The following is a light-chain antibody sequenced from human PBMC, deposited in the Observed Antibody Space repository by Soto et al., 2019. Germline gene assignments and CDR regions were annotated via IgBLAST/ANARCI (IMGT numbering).Light chain of an antibody. CDR1: QSVSSY. CDR2: DAS. V-gene: IGKV3-11*01. J-gene: IGKJ2*01. CDR3: QPRSNWPPGYT. Sequence: EIVLTQSPATLSLSPGERATLSCRASQSVSSYLAWYQQKPGQAPRLLIYDASNRATGIPARFSGSGSGTDFTLTIRSLEPEDFAVYYCQPRSNWPPGYTFGQGTKLEIK.